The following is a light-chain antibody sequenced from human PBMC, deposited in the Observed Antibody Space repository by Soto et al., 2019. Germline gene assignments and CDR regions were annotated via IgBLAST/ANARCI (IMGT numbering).Light chain of an antibody. CDR2: GAS. CDR3: QQYNNWPRT. J-gene: IGKJ1*01. CDR1: QSVSSK. Sequence: EIVMTQSPATLSVSPGERATLSCRASQSVSSKLAWYQQKPGQAPRLLIYGASTRATGIPARFTGYGSGTEFTLTISSLQSEDFAVYYCQQYNNWPRTFGQGIKVEI. V-gene: IGKV3-15*01.